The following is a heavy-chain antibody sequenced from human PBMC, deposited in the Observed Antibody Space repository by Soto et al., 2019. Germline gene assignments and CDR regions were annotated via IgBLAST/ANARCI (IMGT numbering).Heavy chain of an antibody. J-gene: IGHJ4*02. V-gene: IGHV3-15*07. Sequence: GGSLRLSCAASGFTFSNAWMNWVRQAPGKGLEWVGRIKSKTDGGITDYAAPVKGRFTISRDDSKNTLYLQMNSLKTEDAAVYYCTTDPAGFGESYLGPADYWGQGTLVTVSS. CDR3: TTDPAGFGESYLGPADY. D-gene: IGHD3-10*01. CDR1: GFTFSNAW. CDR2: IKSKTDGGIT.